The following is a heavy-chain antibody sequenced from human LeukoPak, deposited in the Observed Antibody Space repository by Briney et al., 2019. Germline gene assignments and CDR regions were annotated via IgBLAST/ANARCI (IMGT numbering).Heavy chain of an antibody. D-gene: IGHD6-19*01. J-gene: IGHJ4*02. CDR3: AKDGYSSGWYSGYFDY. V-gene: IGHV3-30*02. CDR1: GFTFSSYG. Sequence: GGSLRLSCAASGFTFSSYGMHWVRQAPGKGLEWVAFIRYDGSNKYYADSVKGRFTISRDNSMNTLYLQMNSLRAEDTAVYYCAKDGYSSGWYSGYFDYWGQGTLVTVSS. CDR2: IRYDGSNK.